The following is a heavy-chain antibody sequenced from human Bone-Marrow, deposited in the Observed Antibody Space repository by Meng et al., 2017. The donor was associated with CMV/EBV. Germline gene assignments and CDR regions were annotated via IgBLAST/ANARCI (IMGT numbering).Heavy chain of an antibody. CDR2: IRNRAYGGTT. J-gene: IGHJ4*02. CDR3: ARELSTMVRGVLAY. Sequence: GGSLRLSCVGSGFTFTNAWMSWVRQAPGKGLEWVCFIRNRAYGGTTECAASLKGRFIISRDDSEGIAYLQMPSLKTEDTAVYYCARELSTMVRGVLAYWGQGTQVTVSS. V-gene: IGHV3-49*04. D-gene: IGHD3-10*01. CDR1: GFTFTNAW.